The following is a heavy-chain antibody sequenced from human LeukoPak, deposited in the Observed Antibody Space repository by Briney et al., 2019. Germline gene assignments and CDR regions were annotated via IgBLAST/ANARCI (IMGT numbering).Heavy chain of an antibody. CDR2: INPSGDRT. D-gene: IGHD5-18*01. CDR1: GFTFSSYG. J-gene: IGHJ4*02. CDR3: ARDLGWIQFGD. V-gene: IGHV3-23*01. Sequence: GGSLRLSCAASGFTFSSYGMSWVRQAPGKGLEWVSGINPSGDRTYYADSVKGRFTISRDNSKNTVYLQMNSLGAEDTALYFCARDLGWIQFGDWGQGTLVTVSS.